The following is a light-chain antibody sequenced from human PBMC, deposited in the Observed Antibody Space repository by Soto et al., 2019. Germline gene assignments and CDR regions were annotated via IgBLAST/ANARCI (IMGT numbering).Light chain of an antibody. CDR2: GAS. Sequence: EIVLTQSPGTLSLSPGQRATLSCRASQSVSSQLAWYQQKPGQAPRLLLYGASTRATGIPARFSGRVSGTEFTLTIRSLQSEDFAVYYCQQYKNWPPITFRQATRLEIK. CDR3: QQYKNWPPIT. CDR1: QSVSSQ. J-gene: IGKJ5*01. V-gene: IGKV3D-15*01.